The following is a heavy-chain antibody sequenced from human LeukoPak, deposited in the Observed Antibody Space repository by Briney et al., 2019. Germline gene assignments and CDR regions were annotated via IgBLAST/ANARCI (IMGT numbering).Heavy chain of an antibody. D-gene: IGHD2-2*01. CDR3: ARAGSTNSWFDP. CDR2: ISSWSSFI. Sequence: GGSLRLSCAASGFAFDTYSMTWVRQAPGKGLEWVSSISSWSSFIYSADSVTGRFTISRDNAKNSLYLQMNSLRAEDTAVYYCARAGSTNSWFDPWGQGTQVTVSS. CDR1: GFAFDTYS. J-gene: IGHJ5*02. V-gene: IGHV3-21*01.